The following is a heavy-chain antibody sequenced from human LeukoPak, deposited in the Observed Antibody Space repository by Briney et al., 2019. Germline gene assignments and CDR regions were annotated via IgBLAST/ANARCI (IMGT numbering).Heavy chain of an antibody. CDR2: ISGSSSQV. Sequence: GGSLRLSCEASGFSFSIYNMNWVRLAPGKGLEWVSSISGSSSQVWYADSVKGRLTSSRDNAKNSLYLQMSSLRVEDTAVYYCARDQYYSDTSGYPYDVWGQGTMVTVSS. CDR3: ARDQYYSDTSGYPYDV. V-gene: IGHV3-21*01. J-gene: IGHJ3*01. CDR1: GFSFSIYN. D-gene: IGHD3-22*01.